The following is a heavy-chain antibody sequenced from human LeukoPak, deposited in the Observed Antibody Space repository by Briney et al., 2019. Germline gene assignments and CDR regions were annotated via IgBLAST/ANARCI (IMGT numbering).Heavy chain of an antibody. Sequence: GGSLRLSCAASGFTFSSYAMSWVRQAPGKGLEWVSAISGSGGSTYYADSVKGRFTISRDNSKNTLYLQMNSLRAEDTAVYYCAKESGITMVQGVIKGFHFDYWGQGTLVTASS. J-gene: IGHJ4*02. CDR1: GFTFSSYA. V-gene: IGHV3-23*01. CDR3: AKESGITMVQGVIKGFHFDY. D-gene: IGHD3-10*01. CDR2: ISGSGGST.